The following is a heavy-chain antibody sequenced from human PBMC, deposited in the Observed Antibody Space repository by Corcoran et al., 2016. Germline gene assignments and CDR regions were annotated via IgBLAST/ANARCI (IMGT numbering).Heavy chain of an antibody. CDR1: GFIFVDYN. V-gene: IGHV3-43*01. D-gene: IGHD5-18*01. Sequence: EVQLVESGGAVAQPGGSLRLSCEASGFIFVDYNMYWVRQAPGKGLQWVSLISRDGLSTYYADSVKGRFTISRDNSKNSLYLQMNSLRTDDTTFYYCARGGYNYCYFDYWGQGTLVTVSS. J-gene: IGHJ4*02. CDR2: ISRDGLST. CDR3: ARGGYNYCYFDY.